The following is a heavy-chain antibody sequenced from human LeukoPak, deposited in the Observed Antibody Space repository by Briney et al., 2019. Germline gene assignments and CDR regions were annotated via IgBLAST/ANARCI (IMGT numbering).Heavy chain of an antibody. V-gene: IGHV3-7*01. D-gene: IGHD6-13*01. Sequence: GGSLRLSCAASGFTFSGAWMSWVRQAPGKGLEWVANIKEDGSEKHYVDSVSGRFTISRDNAKNSVYLQMNSLRAEDTAVYYCTRIMNSSPDYWGQGTLVTVSS. CDR3: TRIMNSSPDY. J-gene: IGHJ4*02. CDR1: GFTFSGAW. CDR2: IKEDGSEK.